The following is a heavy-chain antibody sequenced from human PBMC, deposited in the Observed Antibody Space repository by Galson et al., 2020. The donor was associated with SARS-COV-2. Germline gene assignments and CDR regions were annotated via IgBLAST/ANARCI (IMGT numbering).Heavy chain of an antibody. CDR2: IYTSGST. J-gene: IGHJ4*02. CDR1: GGSISSGSYY. D-gene: IGHD2-15*01. CDR3: ARDRYVRGVDAHYFDY. V-gene: IGHV4-61*02. Sequence: SETLSLTCTVPGGSISSGSYYWSWIRQPAGKGLEWIGRIYTSGSTNYNPSLKSRVTISVDTSKNQFSLKLSSVTAADTAVYYCARDRYVRGVDAHYFDYWGQGTLVTVSS.